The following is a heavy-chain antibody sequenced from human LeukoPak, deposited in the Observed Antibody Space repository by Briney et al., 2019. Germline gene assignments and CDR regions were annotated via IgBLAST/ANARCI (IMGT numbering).Heavy chain of an antibody. Sequence: GGSLRLSCAASGFTFSSYSMSWVRQAPGKGLEWVSVLYSGGNTYYADSVKGRFTISRDNSKNTLYLHMNSLRAEDTAVYYCAKGYSSGWYSNYWGQGTLVTVSS. J-gene: IGHJ4*02. V-gene: IGHV3-53*01. CDR1: GFTFSSYS. CDR2: LYSGGNT. CDR3: AKGYSSGWYSNY. D-gene: IGHD6-19*01.